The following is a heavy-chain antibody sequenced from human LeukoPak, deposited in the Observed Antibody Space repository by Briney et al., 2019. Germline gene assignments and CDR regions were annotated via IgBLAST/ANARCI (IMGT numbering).Heavy chain of an antibody. CDR2: ISSSSTTI. Sequence: GGSLRLSCAASGFTFSSYSMMWVRQAPGKGLEWVSYISSSSTTIYYADSVKGRFTISRDNAKNSVYLQMNSLRAEDTAVYYCARDRHKYYYDGSGYPPYWGQGTLVTVSS. V-gene: IGHV3-48*01. CDR3: ARDRHKYYYDGSGYPPY. J-gene: IGHJ4*02. CDR1: GFTFSSYS. D-gene: IGHD3-22*01.